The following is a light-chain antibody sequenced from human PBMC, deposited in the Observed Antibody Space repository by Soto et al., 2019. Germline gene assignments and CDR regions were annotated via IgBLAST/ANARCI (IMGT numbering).Light chain of an antibody. CDR3: QQYNSLTWT. J-gene: IGKJ1*01. CDR2: DAS. Sequence: DIQMTQSPSTLSASVGDRVTITCRASQSISSWLAWYQQKPGKAPKLLIYDASSMESGVPSGFSGSGSGTEFTLNISSLQPDDFATYYCQQYNSLTWTFGQGTKVEIK. CDR1: QSISSW. V-gene: IGKV1-5*01.